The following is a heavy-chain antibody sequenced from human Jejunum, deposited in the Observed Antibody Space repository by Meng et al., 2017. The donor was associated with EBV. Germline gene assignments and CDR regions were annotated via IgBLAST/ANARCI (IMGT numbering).Heavy chain of an antibody. CDR1: GFTFSDQY. CDR2: IRNKANSYTT. D-gene: IGHD2-15*01. V-gene: IGHV3-72*01. CDR3: ARGYCSGGTCYGGDY. J-gene: IGHJ4*02. Sequence: EVQLVESGVALVQPGGSLSVSCAACGFTFSDQYMDWVRQAPGKGLEWVGRIRNKANSYTTEYAASVKGRFTISRDDSKDSLYLQMNSLKTEDTAVYYCARGYCSGGTCYGGDYWGQGALVTVSS.